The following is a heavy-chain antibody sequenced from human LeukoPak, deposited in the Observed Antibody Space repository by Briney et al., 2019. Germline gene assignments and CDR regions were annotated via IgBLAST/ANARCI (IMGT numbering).Heavy chain of an antibody. V-gene: IGHV3-30*03. CDR2: ISYDGSNK. CDR1: GFTFSSYG. Sequence: PGGSLRLSCAASGFTFSSYGMYWVRQAPGKGLEWVAVISYDGSNKYYADSVKGRLTISRDNSKNTLYLQMNSLRAEDTAVYYCARGATYYYDSSDYWGQGTLVTVSS. CDR3: ARGATYYYDSSDY. D-gene: IGHD3-22*01. J-gene: IGHJ4*02.